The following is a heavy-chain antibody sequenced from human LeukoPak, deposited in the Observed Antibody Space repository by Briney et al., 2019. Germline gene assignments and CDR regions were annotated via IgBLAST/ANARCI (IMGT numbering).Heavy chain of an antibody. J-gene: IGHJ5*02. CDR2: IYSGGGT. CDR1: GVSVSSNF. Sequence: GGSLRLSCAASGVSVSSNFMIWVRQAPGKGLEWVSLIYSGGGTSYADSVKGRFSISRDNSKNTLYLQMNSLRVEDTAVYYCTRDPPAVAINTYAWGRGTLVTVSS. V-gene: IGHV3-66*01. CDR3: TRDPPAVAINTYA. D-gene: IGHD6-13*01.